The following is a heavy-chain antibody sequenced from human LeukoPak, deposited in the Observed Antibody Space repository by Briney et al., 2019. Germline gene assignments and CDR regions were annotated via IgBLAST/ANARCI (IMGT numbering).Heavy chain of an antibody. D-gene: IGHD5-12*01. CDR3: AKGGRDGYNYYFDY. V-gene: IGHV3-23*01. CDR2: ISGSGGGT. CDR1: GFTFSSYA. Sequence: AGGSLRLSCAASGFTFSSYAMSWVRQAPGKGLEWVSAISGSGGGTYYADSVKGRFTISRDNSKNTLYLQMNSLRAEDTAVYYCAKGGRDGYNYYFDYWGQGTLVTVSS. J-gene: IGHJ4*02.